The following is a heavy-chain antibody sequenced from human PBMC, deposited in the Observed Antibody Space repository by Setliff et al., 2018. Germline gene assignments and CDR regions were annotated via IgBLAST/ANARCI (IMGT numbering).Heavy chain of an antibody. J-gene: IGHJ4*02. V-gene: IGHV4-39*02. CDR2: ISHSANK. Sequence: KTSETLSLTCTVSVGSISDNIYYWGWIRQPPGKELEWVGGISHSANKYYNPSFRGRVTIPVGMSKNQFSLNIDSVTAADTAVYYCARESRFVCSGYDCALAFWGQGMLVTVSS. CDR1: VGSISDNIYY. CDR3: ARESRFVCSGYDCALAF. D-gene: IGHD5-12*01.